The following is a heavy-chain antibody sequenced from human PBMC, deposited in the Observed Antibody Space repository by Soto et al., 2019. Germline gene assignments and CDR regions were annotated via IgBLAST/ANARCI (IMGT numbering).Heavy chain of an antibody. Sequence: QVHLQESGPGLVKPSETLSLTCTVSGGSISGFHWSWIRQPPGKGLEWFGYIHSSGSSNYNPSLESRVTMSVDTSKNQFYLKPSSVTAADTAVYYCAIYMRDAGTFYFDYWGQGTLVTASS. D-gene: IGHD3-16*01. CDR3: AIYMRDAGTFYFDY. CDR1: GGSISGFH. J-gene: IGHJ4*02. V-gene: IGHV4-59*01. CDR2: IHSSGSS.